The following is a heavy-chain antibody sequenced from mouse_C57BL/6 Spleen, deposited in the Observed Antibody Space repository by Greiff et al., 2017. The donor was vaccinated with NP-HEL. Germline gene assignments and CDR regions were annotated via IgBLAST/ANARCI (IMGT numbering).Heavy chain of an antibody. CDR2: IDPETGGT. Sequence: VKLQESGAELVRPGASVTLSCKASGYTFTDYEMHWVKQTPVHGLEWIGAIDPETGGTAYNQKFKGKAILTADKSSSTAYMELRSLTSEDSAVYYCTRGSAYWGQGTLVTVSA. J-gene: IGHJ3*01. V-gene: IGHV1-15*01. CDR1: GYTFTDYE. CDR3: TRGSAY.